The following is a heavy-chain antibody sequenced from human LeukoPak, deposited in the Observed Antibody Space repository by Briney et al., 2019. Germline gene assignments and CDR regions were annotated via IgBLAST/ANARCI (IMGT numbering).Heavy chain of an antibody. D-gene: IGHD2-21*01. CDR1: GGSISSGGYY. CDR3: AQTIRDWFDS. Sequence: SQTLSLTRTVSGGSISSGGYYWSWLRQHPGKGLEWIGYIYYSGSTYYTPSLKSRVTISVDTSKNQFSLKLSSVTAADTAVYYCAQTIRDWFDSWGQGTLVTVSS. J-gene: IGHJ5*01. CDR2: IYYSGST. V-gene: IGHV4-31*03.